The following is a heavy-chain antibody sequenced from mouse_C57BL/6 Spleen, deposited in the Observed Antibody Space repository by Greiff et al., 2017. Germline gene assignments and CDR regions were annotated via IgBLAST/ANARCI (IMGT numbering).Heavy chain of an antibody. CDR2: IHPNNGGT. J-gene: IGHJ2*01. CDR3: ARSSFWLRFDY. CDR1: GYTFTDYY. V-gene: IGHV1-18*01. D-gene: IGHD3-3*01. Sequence: EVQLQQSGPELVKPGASVKLSCKASGYTFTDYYMHWVKQSPGQSLEWIGNIHPNNGGTNYNQKFKGKATLTVEKSSSTAYMKLRSLTSGDTAVYYWARSSFWLRFDYWGQGTTLTVSS.